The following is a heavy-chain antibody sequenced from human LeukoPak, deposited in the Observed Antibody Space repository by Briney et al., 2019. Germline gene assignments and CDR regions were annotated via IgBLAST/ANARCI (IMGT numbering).Heavy chain of an antibody. CDR1: GFTFSTYA. J-gene: IGHJ4*02. D-gene: IGHD5-24*01. CDR2: ITSGGSST. CDR3: ARGRWSDY. V-gene: IGHV3-23*01. Sequence: GGSLRLSCAASGFTFSTYAMTWVRQAPGKGLEWVSGITSGGSSTYYADSVKGRFTISRDNVKKSLYLEMNSLRVEDTAVYYCARGRWSDYWGQGTQVTVSS.